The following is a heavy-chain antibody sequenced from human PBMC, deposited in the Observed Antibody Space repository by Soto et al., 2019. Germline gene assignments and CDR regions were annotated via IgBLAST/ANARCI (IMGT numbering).Heavy chain of an antibody. J-gene: IGHJ5*02. V-gene: IGHV4-30-2*01. CDR3: ARGLVVVDARTWFDP. D-gene: IGHD2-15*01. CDR2: MYHSGST. Sequence: QLLLQESGSGLVKPSQTLSLTCTVSGGSISSGAYSYNWIRQPPGKGLEWIGYMYHSGSTFYNPSLKSRVTMSVDRSKKQFSLKLSSVTAADTAMYYCARGLVVVDARTWFDPWGQGTLVTVSS. CDR1: GGSISSGAYS.